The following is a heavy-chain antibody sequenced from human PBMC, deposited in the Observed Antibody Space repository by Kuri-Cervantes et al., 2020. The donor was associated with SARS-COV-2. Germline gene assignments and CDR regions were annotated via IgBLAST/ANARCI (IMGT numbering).Heavy chain of an antibody. D-gene: IGHD1-26*01. V-gene: IGHV4-34*01. CDR3: ARGEWDVVLD. CDR1: GGSFSGYY. CDR2: INHSGST. Sequence: SQTLSLTCAVYGGSFSGYYWSWIRQSPGKGLEWIGEINHSGSTNYNPPLKSRVTISLETSKNQFSLNLSSVTAADTAVYYCARGEWDVVLDWGQGTRVTVSS. J-gene: IGHJ4*02.